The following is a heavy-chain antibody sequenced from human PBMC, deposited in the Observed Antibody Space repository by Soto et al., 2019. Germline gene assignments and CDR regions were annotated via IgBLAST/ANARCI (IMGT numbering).Heavy chain of an antibody. J-gene: IGHJ4*02. CDR3: ARSVEMASAFDY. V-gene: IGHV1-46*01. CDR2: INPTVGSA. CDR1: GYTFTSYF. D-gene: IGHD5-12*01. Sequence: QVQLVQSGADVKKPGASVKVSCKASGYTFTSYFMHWVRQAPGQGLEWMGIINPTVGSASYTQKFQGRVIMTRDTSTSTVYMELSSLRSEDTAVYYCARSVEMASAFDYWGQGTLVTVSS.